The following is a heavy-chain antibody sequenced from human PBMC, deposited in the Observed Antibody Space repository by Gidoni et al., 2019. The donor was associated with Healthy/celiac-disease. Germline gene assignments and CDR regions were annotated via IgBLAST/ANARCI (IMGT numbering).Heavy chain of an antibody. J-gene: IGHJ4*02. Sequence: QVQLQESGPGLVKPSGTLSLPFPVSGGSISISNCWSWVRPPQGKGLEWIGEIYHSGSTNYNPSLKSRVTISVDKSKNQFSRKLSSVTAADTAVYYCARVRSSWYGNFDYWGQGTLVTVSS. CDR2: IYHSGST. CDR1: GGSISISNC. V-gene: IGHV4-4*02. D-gene: IGHD6-13*01. CDR3: ARVRSSWYGNFDY.